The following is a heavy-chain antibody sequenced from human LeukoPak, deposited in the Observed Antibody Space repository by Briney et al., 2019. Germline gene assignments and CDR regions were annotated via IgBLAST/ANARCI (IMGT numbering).Heavy chain of an antibody. CDR1: GYTFTSYD. D-gene: IGHD3-16*01. J-gene: IGHJ4*02. CDR2: MNPNSGNT. CDR3: ARGSLDYEMGDY. Sequence: ASVKVSCKASGYTFTSYDINWVRQATGQGLEWMGWMNPNSGNTGYAQKLQGRVTMTRNTSISTAYMELSSLRSEDTAVYYCARGSLDYEMGDYWGQGTLVTVSA. V-gene: IGHV1-8*01.